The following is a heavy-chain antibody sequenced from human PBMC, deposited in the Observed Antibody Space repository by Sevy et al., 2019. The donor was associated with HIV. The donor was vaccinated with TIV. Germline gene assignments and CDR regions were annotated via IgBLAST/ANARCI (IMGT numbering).Heavy chain of an antibody. V-gene: IGHV3-48*02. D-gene: IGHD6-6*01. J-gene: IGHJ4*02. CDR1: AFTFSSYS. CDR2: ISSSSSTI. CDR3: ARNPKSIAARVAGSEIDY. Sequence: GGSLRLSCAASAFTFSSYSMNWVRQAPGKGLEWVSYISSSSSTIYYADSVKGRFTISRDNAKNSLYLQMNSLRDEDTAVYYCARNPKSIAARVAGSEIDYWGQGTLVTVSS.